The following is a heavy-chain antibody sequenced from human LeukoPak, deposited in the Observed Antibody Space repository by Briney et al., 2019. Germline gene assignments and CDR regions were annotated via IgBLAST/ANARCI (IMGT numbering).Heavy chain of an antibody. V-gene: IGHV3-23*01. J-gene: IGHJ4*02. Sequence: PGGSLRLSCAASGFTFSSYAMSWVRQAPGKGLEWVSAISGSGGSTYYADSVKGRFTISRDNAKNSLYLQINSLRVEDTAAYYCARGVIVAPGTDYWGQGTLVIVSS. CDR1: GFTFSSYA. CDR3: ARGVIVAPGTDY. CDR2: ISGSGGST. D-gene: IGHD6-13*01.